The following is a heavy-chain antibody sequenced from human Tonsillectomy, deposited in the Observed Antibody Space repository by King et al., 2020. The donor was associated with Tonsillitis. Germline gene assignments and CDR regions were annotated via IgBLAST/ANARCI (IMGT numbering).Heavy chain of an antibody. V-gene: IGHV4-59*01. CDR2: IYYSGST. D-gene: IGHD2/OR15-2a*01. CDR3: VRASSPTTTTSPSLHEDWYFVL. J-gene: IGHJ2*01. CDR1: GGSISPYY. Sequence: QVQLQESGPGLVKPSETLSLTCTVSGGSISPYYWSWIRQPPGKGLEWIGYIYYSGSTNYNPSLKSRLTISVDTSKNQFSLKLSSVTAADTAVYYCVRASSPTTTTSPSLHEDWYFVLWGRGTLVTVSS.